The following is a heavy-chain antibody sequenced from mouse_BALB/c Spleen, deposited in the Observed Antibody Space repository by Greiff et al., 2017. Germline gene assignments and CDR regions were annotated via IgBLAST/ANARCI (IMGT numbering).Heavy chain of an antibody. D-gene: IGHD2-3*01. V-gene: IGHV1S81*02. CDR3: ARYEVPFAY. Sequence: VQLQQPGAELVKPGASVKLSCKASGYTFTSYWMHWVKQRPGQGLEWIGEINPSNGRTNYNEKFKSKATLTVDKSSSTAYMQLSSLTSEDSAVYYCARYEVPFAYWGQGTLVTVSA. CDR1: GYTFTSYW. CDR2: INPSNGRT. J-gene: IGHJ3*01.